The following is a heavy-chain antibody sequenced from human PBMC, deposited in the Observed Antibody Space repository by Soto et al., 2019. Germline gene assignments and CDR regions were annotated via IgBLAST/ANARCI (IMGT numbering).Heavy chain of an antibody. Sequence: GGSLRLSCAASGFTFSSYGMHWVRQAPGKGLEWVAVISYDGSNKYYADSVKGRFTISRDNSKNTLYLQMNSLRAEDTAVYYCSKDRGMGKMGVEYWGQGTLVTVSS. CDR1: GFTFSSYG. D-gene: IGHD3-10*01. J-gene: IGHJ4*02. V-gene: IGHV3-30*18. CDR3: SKDRGMGKMGVEY. CDR2: ISYDGSNK.